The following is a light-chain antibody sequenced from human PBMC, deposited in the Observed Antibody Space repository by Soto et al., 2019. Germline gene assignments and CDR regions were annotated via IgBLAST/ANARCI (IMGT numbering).Light chain of an antibody. CDR1: KLGDKY. J-gene: IGLJ1*01. Sequence: SYELTQPPSVSVSPGQTASITCSGDKLGDKYACWYQQKPGQSPVLVIYQDSKRPSGIPERFSGSNSGKTATLTISGTQARDEADYYGQAWDSSTFYVFGTGTKLTVL. V-gene: IGLV3-1*01. CDR3: QAWDSSTFYV. CDR2: QDS.